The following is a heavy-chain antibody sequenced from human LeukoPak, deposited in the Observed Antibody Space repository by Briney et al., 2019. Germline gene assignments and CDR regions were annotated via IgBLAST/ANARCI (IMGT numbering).Heavy chain of an antibody. CDR2: INSDGSST. V-gene: IGHV3-74*01. J-gene: IGHJ4*02. D-gene: IGHD2-8*01. CDR3: ATSRTFDY. Sequence: PGGSLRLSCAASGFTLSSYWMHWVGQIPGKGLVWVSGINSDGSSTSYADFVKGRFTISRDNAKNTVYLQMNSLRDEDTAVYYCATSRTFDYWGQGTLVTVSS. CDR1: GFTLSSYW.